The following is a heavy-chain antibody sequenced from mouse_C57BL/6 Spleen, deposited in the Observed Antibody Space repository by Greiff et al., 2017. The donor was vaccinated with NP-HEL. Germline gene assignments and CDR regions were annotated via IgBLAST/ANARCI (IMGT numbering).Heavy chain of an antibody. V-gene: IGHV14-4*01. CDR1: GFNIKDDY. CDR3: TTRVGSSYEVAY. J-gene: IGHJ3*01. Sequence: VQLQQSGAELVRPGASVKLSCTASGFNIKDDYMHWVKQRPEQGLEWIGWIDPENGDTEYASKFQGKATITADTSSNTAYLQLSSLTSEDTAVYYCTTRVGSSYEVAYWGQGTLVTVSA. CDR2: IDPENGDT. D-gene: IGHD1-1*01.